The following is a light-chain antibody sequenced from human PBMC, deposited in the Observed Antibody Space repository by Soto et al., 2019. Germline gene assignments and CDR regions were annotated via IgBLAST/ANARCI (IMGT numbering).Light chain of an antibody. V-gene: IGLV1-40*01. J-gene: IGLJ2*01. Sequence: QSVLTQPPSVSGAPGQGVTISCIGSSSNIGAGYDVHWYQQVSGTAPKLLLYGNTNRPSGVPDRFSGSKSGTSASLAIIGLRPEEGADYNSQPYDTSLSGVLFGGGTKLPVL. CDR1: SSNIGAGYD. CDR2: GNT. CDR3: QPYDTSLSGVL.